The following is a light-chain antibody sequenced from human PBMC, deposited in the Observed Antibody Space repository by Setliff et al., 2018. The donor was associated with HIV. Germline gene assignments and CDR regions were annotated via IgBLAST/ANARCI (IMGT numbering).Light chain of an antibody. V-gene: IGLV2-23*01. J-gene: IGLJ1*01. CDR3: CSNAGSNTYV. Sequence: QSMLTQPASVSGSPGQSITISCTGTSGDVGRYNLVSWYQQQPGKPPKLMIYQASKRPSGVSNRFSGSKSGNTASLTISGLQAEDEADYYCCSNAGSNTYVFGTGTKVTVL. CDR1: SGDVGRYNL. CDR2: QAS.